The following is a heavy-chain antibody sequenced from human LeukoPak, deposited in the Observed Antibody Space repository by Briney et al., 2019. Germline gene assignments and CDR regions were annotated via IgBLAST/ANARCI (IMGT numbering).Heavy chain of an antibody. D-gene: IGHD2-15*01. J-gene: IGHJ4*02. CDR1: GGTFSSYA. Sequence: SVKVSCKASGGTFSSYAISWVRQAPGQGLEWMGRIIPIFGIANYAQKFQGRVTITADKSTSTAYMELNSLRSEDTAVYYCASELGGPAGDYWGQGTLVTVSS. CDR2: IIPIFGIA. V-gene: IGHV1-69*04. CDR3: ASELGGPAGDY.